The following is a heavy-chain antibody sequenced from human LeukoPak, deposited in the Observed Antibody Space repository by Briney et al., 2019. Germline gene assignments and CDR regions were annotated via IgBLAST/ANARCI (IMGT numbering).Heavy chain of an antibody. V-gene: IGHV4-39*01. CDR1: GGSISSSSYY. J-gene: IGHJ5*02. Sequence: PSETLSLTCTVSGGSISSSSYYWGWIRQPPGKGLEWIGSIYYSGSTYYNPSLKSRVTISVDTSKNQFSLKVSSVTAADTAVYYCARHRHGYAPRPVNWFDPWGQGTLVTVSS. CDR3: ARHRHGYAPRPVNWFDP. D-gene: IGHD5-18*01. CDR2: IYYSGST.